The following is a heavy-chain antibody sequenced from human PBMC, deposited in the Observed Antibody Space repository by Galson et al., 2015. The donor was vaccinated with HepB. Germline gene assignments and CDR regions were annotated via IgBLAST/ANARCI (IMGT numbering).Heavy chain of an antibody. J-gene: IGHJ4*02. V-gene: IGHV3-30*03. D-gene: IGHD6-13*01. CDR1: GFTFSNYG. Sequence: SLRLSCAASGFTFSNYGMHWVRQAPGKGLEWVAVISYDGSNKYYADFVKGRFTISRDNSKNTLHLQMNSLRPEDTAMYYCVRPALGGGSSFGYWGQGALVTVSS. CDR2: ISYDGSNK. CDR3: VRPALGGGSSFGY.